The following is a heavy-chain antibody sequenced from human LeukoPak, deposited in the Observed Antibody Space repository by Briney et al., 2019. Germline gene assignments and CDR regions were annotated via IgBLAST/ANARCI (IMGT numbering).Heavy chain of an antibody. Sequence: GGSLRLSCAASGFTFSSYAMHWVRRAPGKGLEWVAVISYDGPNKNYADSVKGRFTISRDNSKNTLGLQMNSLRAEDMAVYYCARGPSARFFGVAKGAFDIWGQGTMVTVSS. CDR3: ARGPSARFFGVAKGAFDI. CDR1: GFTFSSYA. V-gene: IGHV3-30*04. D-gene: IGHD3-3*01. CDR2: ISYDGPNK. J-gene: IGHJ3*02.